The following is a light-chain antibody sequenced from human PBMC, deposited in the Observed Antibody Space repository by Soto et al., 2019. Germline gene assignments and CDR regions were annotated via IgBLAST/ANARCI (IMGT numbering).Light chain of an antibody. V-gene: IGKV3-11*01. CDR3: QQGHTLPYT. CDR2: DAS. CDR1: QTVGRY. J-gene: IGKJ2*01. Sequence: EIVLTQSPATLSLSPGDRVTLSCRASQTVGRYLSWYQHSPGQGPRLLVYDASNRATGIPARFSGSGSETDFTLTISSLQPEDFATYYCQQGHTLPYTFGQGTNLGI.